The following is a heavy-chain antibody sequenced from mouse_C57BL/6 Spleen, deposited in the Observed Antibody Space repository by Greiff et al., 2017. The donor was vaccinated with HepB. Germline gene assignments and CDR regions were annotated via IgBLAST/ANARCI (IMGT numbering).Heavy chain of an antibody. Sequence: QVQLQQSGPELVKPGASVKISCKASGYAFSSSWMNWVKQRPGKGLEWIGRIYPGDGDTNYNGKFKGKATLTADKSSSTAYMQLSSLTSEDSAVYFCARSGAQATYYYAMDYWGQGTSVTVSS. V-gene: IGHV1-82*01. CDR1: GYAFSSSW. J-gene: IGHJ4*01. D-gene: IGHD3-2*02. CDR3: ARSGAQATYYYAMDY. CDR2: IYPGDGDT.